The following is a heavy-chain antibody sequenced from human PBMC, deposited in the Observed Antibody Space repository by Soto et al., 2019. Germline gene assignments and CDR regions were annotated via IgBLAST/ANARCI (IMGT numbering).Heavy chain of an antibody. D-gene: IGHD2-15*01. CDR1: GYTFTSYY. Sequence: ASVKVSCKASGYTFTSYYMHWVRQAPGQGLEWMGIINPSGGSTSYAQKFQGRVTMTRDTSTSTVYMELSSLRSEDTAVYYCARDHRSGYGGNCEFDYWGQGTLVTVSS. CDR2: INPSGGST. J-gene: IGHJ4*02. CDR3: ARDHRSGYGGNCEFDY. V-gene: IGHV1-46*03.